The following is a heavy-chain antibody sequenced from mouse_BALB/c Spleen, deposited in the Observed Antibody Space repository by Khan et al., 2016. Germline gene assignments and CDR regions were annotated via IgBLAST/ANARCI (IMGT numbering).Heavy chain of an antibody. CDR2: INPSNGRT. CDR3: ARLLMNIDY. Sequence: QVQLQQPGAELVNPGASVNLSCKASGYTLTGYWMHWVKQRPGQGLEWIGEINPSNGRTNYNEKFQSKATLTVDKSSSTDYMQRSSPTSEDSAVYYCARLLMNIDYWGQGTTRTVSS. V-gene: IGHV1S81*02. D-gene: IGHD2-1*01. J-gene: IGHJ2*01. CDR1: GYTLTGYW.